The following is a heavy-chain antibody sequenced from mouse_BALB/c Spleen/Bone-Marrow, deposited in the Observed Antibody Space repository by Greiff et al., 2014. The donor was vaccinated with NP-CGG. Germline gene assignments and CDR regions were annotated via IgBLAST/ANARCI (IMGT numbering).Heavy chain of an antibody. D-gene: IGHD3-2*02. J-gene: IGHJ3*01. CDR1: GYTFTEYI. V-gene: IGHV1-62-2*01. CDR3: ARHEDRLRAWFAY. Sequence: VQLQESGAELVKPGASVKLSCKASGYTFTEYIIHWVKQRSGQGLEWIGWFYPGSGSIKYNEKFKDKATLTADKSSSTVYMELSIWPSEDPAVYFCARHEDRLRAWFAYWGQGTLVTVSA. CDR2: FYPGSGSI.